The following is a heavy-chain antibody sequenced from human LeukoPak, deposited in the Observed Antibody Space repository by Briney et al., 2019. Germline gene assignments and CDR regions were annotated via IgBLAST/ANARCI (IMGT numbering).Heavy chain of an antibody. V-gene: IGHV4-34*01. D-gene: IGHD2-8*01. CDR2: GGDRGGT. J-gene: IGHJ5*02. Sequence: SETLSLTCTVSGGSISSYYWSWIRQPPGKGLEWIGEGGDRGGTKFNPSLKGRATISADTSKNQFSLKLFSVTAADTAVYYCAKNGQSGFSFDPWGQGTLVTVSS. CDR3: AKNGQSGFSFDP. CDR1: GGSISSYY.